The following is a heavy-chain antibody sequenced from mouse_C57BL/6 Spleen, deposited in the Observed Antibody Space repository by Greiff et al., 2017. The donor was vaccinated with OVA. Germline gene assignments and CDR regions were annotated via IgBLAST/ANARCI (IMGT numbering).Heavy chain of an antibody. D-gene: IGHD4-1*01. V-gene: IGHV1-50*01. CDR1: GYTFTSYW. CDR2: IDPSDSYT. Sequence: VKLQQPGAELVKPGASVKLSCKASGYTFTSYWMQWVKQRPGQGLEWIGEIDPSDSYTNYNQKFKGKATLTVDTSSSTAYMQLSSLTSEDSAVYYCARGGNWDDAYWGQGTLVTVSA. J-gene: IGHJ3*01. CDR3: ARGGNWDDAY.